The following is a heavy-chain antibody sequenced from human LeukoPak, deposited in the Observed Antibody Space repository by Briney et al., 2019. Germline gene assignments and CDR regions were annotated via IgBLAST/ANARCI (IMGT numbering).Heavy chain of an antibody. CDR3: ANLQQSMGFDY. CDR1: GFIFNNYA. V-gene: IGHV3-30*02. J-gene: IGHJ4*02. CDR2: IRYDGSNK. D-gene: IGHD1/OR15-1a*01. Sequence: PGGSLRLSCAASGFIFNNYAMSWVRQAPGKGLGWVAFIRYDGSNKYYAGSVKGRFTISRDNSKNTLYLQMNSLRAEDTAVYYCANLQQSMGFDYWGQGTLVTVSS.